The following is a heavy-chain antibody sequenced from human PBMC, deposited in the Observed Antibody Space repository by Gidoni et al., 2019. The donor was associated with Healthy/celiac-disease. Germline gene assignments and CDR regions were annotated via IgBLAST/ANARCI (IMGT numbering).Heavy chain of an antibody. D-gene: IGHD2-2*03. CDR3: ARDGLSRVMDV. Sequence: QVQLVQSGAEGKKPGASVKVSCKASGSTFTSYYMHWVRQAPGQGLEWMGIINPRGGSTSYAQKFQGRVTMTRDTSTSTVYMELSSLRSEDTAVYYCARDGLSRVMDVWGQGTTVTVSS. CDR1: GSTFTSYY. J-gene: IGHJ6*02. CDR2: INPRGGST. V-gene: IGHV1-46*01.